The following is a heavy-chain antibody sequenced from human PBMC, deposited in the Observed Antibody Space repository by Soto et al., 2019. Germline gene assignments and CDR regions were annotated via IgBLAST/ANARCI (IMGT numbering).Heavy chain of an antibody. CDR3: ARETYYDFWSGPYYGLDV. CDR1: GCTFRSYA. CDR2: ISYDGSNK. Sequence: GGSLRLPCAACGCTFRSYAMHGVRQAPGEGLEWVAVISYDGSNKYYADSVKGRFTISRDNSKNTLYLQMNSLRAEDTAVYYCARETYYDFWSGPYYGLDVWGQGTTVTVSS. J-gene: IGHJ6*02. V-gene: IGHV3-30-3*01. D-gene: IGHD3-3*01.